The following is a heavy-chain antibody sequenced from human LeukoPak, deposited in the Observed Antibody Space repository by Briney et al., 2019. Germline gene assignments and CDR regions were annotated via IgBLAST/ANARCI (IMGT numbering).Heavy chain of an antibody. Sequence: GGSLRLSCAASGFSFTNAWMSWVRQAPGKGLEWVGRIKSKSDGGTTDYATPVKGRSTISRDDSKSTVFLQMNSLITDDTAVYYCARDLLDYWGQGTLVTVSS. CDR1: GFSFTNAW. CDR3: ARDLLDY. CDR2: IKSKSDGGTT. V-gene: IGHV3-15*01. J-gene: IGHJ4*02.